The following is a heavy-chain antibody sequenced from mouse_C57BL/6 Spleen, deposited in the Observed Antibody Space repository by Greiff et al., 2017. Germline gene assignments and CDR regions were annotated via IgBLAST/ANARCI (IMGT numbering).Heavy chain of an antibody. J-gene: IGHJ2*01. D-gene: IGHD2-3*01. CDR3: ARDIDGYYDY. V-gene: IGHV5-4*01. CDR1: GFTFSSYA. CDR2: ISDGGSYT. Sequence: VQLQQSGGGLVKPGGSLKLSCAASGFTFSSYAMSWVRQTPEKRLEWVATISDGGSYTYYPDNVKGRFTISRDNAKNNLYLQMSHLKSEDTAMYYCARDIDGYYDYWGQGTTLTVAS.